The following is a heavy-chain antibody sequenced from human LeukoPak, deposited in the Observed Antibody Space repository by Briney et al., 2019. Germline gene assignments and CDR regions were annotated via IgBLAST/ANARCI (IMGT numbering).Heavy chain of an antibody. J-gene: IGHJ4*02. Sequence: PGGSLRLSCAASGFTFSSYEMNWVRQAPGKGLEWVSYISSSATTIYYADSVKDRFTISRDNAKNSLYPQMNSLRAEDTAVYYCASHQYYYDSSGYYDRLFDYWGQRTLVTVSS. D-gene: IGHD3-22*01. V-gene: IGHV3-48*03. CDR3: ASHQYYYDSSGYYDRLFDY. CDR1: GFTFSSYE. CDR2: ISSSATTI.